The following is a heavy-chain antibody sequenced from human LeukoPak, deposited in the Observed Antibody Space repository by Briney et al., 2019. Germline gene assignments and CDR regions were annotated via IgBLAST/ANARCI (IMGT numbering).Heavy chain of an antibody. D-gene: IGHD5-18*01. J-gene: IGHJ4*02. Sequence: SVKVSCKASGGTFSSYAISWVGQAPGQGLEWMGRIIPIFGTANYAKKFQGRVTITTDESTSTAYMELSSLRSEDTAVYYCAREGTWIQLWENPYYFDYWGQGTLVPVSS. V-gene: IGHV1-69*05. CDR3: AREGTWIQLWENPYYFDY. CDR1: GGTFSSYA. CDR2: IIPIFGTA.